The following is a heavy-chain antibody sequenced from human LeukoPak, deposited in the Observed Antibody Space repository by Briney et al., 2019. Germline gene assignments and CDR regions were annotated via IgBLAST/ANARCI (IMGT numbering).Heavy chain of an antibody. CDR1: GYSFTSYW. CDR3: ARGFFKYEGLA. Sequence: GESLKISCKGSGYSFTSYWIAWVRQMPGKGLEWMGIIYFGDSDTRYSPSFQGQVTISADKSISTAYLQWSSLKASDSATYYCARGFFKYEGLAWGQGTLVTVSS. J-gene: IGHJ4*02. V-gene: IGHV5-51*01. D-gene: IGHD2-2*01. CDR2: IYFGDSDT.